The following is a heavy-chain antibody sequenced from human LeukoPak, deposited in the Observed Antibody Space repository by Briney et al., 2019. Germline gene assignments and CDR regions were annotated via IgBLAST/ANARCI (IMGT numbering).Heavy chain of an antibody. D-gene: IGHD2-2*01. CDR1: GDSLSNNSAA. Sequence: SQTLSLTCAISGDSLSNNSAAWIWVRHSPSRGLEWLGRTYYKSRWYNDYAVSVKSRISINPDTSKNQFSLQLNSATPEDTAVYYCARRLTQYDCFDPWGQGILVTVSS. J-gene: IGHJ5*02. CDR2: TYYKSRWYN. CDR3: ARRLTQYDCFDP. V-gene: IGHV6-1*01.